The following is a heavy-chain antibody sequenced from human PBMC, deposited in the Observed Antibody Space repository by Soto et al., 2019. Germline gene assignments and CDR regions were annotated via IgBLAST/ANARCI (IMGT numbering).Heavy chain of an antibody. Sequence: QITLKESGPTLVKPTQTLTLTCTFSGFSLSTSGVGVGWIRQPPGKALEWLALIYWDDDKRYSSSLNSGLTITKDTSKNQVVLTMTNMDPVDTATYYCAHSRPPRLLDYWGQGTLVTVSS. CDR2: IYWDDDK. V-gene: IGHV2-5*02. D-gene: IGHD6-6*01. J-gene: IGHJ4*02. CDR1: GFSLSTSGVG. CDR3: AHSRPPRLLDY.